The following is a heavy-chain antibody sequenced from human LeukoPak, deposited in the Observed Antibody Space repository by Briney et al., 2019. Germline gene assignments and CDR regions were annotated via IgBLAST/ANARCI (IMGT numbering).Heavy chain of an antibody. CDR3: ARGSYSSGWYRVY. CDR2: IYYSGST. J-gene: IGHJ4*02. V-gene: IGHV4-39*01. Sequence: PSETLSLTCTVSGGSISSSSYYWGWIRQPPGKGLEWSGSIYYSGSTYYNPPLKSRVTISVDTSKNQFSLKLSSVTAADTAVYYCARGSYSSGWYRVYWGQGTLVTVSS. D-gene: IGHD6-19*01. CDR1: GGSISSSSYY.